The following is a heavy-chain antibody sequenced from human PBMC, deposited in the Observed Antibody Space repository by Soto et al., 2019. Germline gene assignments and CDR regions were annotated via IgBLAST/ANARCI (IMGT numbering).Heavy chain of an antibody. Sequence: HVQLEQSGAELKKPGASVRVSCKASGYSFTSYGITWVRQAPGQGLEWMAWIDTQNGNTNHAYKLQGRVSMTTDTSTTTAYMELKGLRSDDTAMYYCARYLPEALSAFDIWGQGTMVTVSS. V-gene: IGHV1-18*01. D-gene: IGHD3-9*01. CDR3: ARYLPEALSAFDI. CDR2: IDTQNGNT. J-gene: IGHJ3*02. CDR1: GYSFTSYG.